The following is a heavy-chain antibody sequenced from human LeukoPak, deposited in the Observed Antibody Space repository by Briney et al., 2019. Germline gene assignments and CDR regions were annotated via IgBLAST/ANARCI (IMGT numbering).Heavy chain of an antibody. Sequence: SETLSLTCTVSGSSISSYYWSWIRQPPGKGLEWIGYIYYSGSTNYNPSLKSRVTISVDTSKNQFSLKLSSVTAADTAVYYCARRSGSYYEYYFDYWGQGTLVTVSS. J-gene: IGHJ4*02. D-gene: IGHD1-26*01. V-gene: IGHV4-59*08. CDR2: IYYSGST. CDR3: ARRSGSYYEYYFDY. CDR1: GSSISSYY.